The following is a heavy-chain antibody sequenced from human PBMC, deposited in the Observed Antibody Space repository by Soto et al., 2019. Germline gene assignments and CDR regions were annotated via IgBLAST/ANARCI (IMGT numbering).Heavy chain of an antibody. CDR1: GFSLTTSGVG. V-gene: IGHV2-5*02. CDR2: IYWDDDR. D-gene: IGHD2-8*01. Sequence: QITLKESGPTLVEPTQTLTLTCSFSGFSLTTSGVGVGWLRRAPGKALECLGIIYWDDDRRYNPSLMDRLTITQDASKNQVGLSMSYMELVDTATYYCAHGVSYCTSWDVGWFDSWCEGTLVAVS. CDR3: AHGVSYCTSWDVGWFDS. J-gene: IGHJ5*01.